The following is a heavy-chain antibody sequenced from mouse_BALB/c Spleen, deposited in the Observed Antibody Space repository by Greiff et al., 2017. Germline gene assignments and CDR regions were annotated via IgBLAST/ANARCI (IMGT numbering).Heavy chain of an antibody. CDR2: IRLKSNNYAT. CDR3: TAFGWDGFAY. CDR1: GFTFSNYW. V-gene: IGHV6-6*02. D-gene: IGHD4-1*01. Sequence: EVQVEESGGGLVQPGGSMKLSCVASGFTFSNYWMNWVRQSPEKGLEWVAEIRLKSNNYATHYAESGKGRFTISRDAAKRRVYLLRNNFSAVYTCINYSTAFGWDGFAYWGQGTLVTVSA. J-gene: IGHJ3*01.